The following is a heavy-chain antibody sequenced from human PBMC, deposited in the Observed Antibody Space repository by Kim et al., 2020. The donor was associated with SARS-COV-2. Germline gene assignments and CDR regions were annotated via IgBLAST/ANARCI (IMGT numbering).Heavy chain of an antibody. V-gene: IGHV3-30-3*01. Sequence: GGSLRLSCAASGFTFSSYAMHWVRQAPGKGLEWVAVISYDGSNKYYADSVKGRFTISRDNSKNTLYLQMNSLRAEDTAVYYCASLYSSSWFWFDPWGQGTLVTVSS. CDR2: ISYDGSNK. D-gene: IGHD6-13*01. CDR3: ASLYSSSWFWFDP. CDR1: GFTFSSYA. J-gene: IGHJ5*02.